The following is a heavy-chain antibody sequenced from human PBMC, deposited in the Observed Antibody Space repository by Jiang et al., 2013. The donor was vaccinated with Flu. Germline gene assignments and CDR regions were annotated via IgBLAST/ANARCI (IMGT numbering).Heavy chain of an antibody. CDR1: GFTFSSYA. CDR3: AREASGYKTPSFDY. D-gene: IGHD3-22*01. Sequence: SGGGVVQPGRSLRLSCAASGFTFSSYAMHWVRQAPGKGLEWVAVISYDGSNKYYADSVKGRFTISRDNSKNTLYLQMNSLRAEDTAVYYCAREASGYKTPSFDYWGQGTLVTVSS. CDR2: ISYDGSNK. V-gene: IGHV3-30-3*01. J-gene: IGHJ4*02.